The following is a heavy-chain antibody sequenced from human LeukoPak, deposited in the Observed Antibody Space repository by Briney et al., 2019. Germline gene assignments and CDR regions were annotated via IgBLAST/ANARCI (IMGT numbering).Heavy chain of an antibody. V-gene: IGHV3-48*01. D-gene: IGHD3-16*01. CDR3: ARSRGGFRSDAFDI. CDR1: GFTFSSCS. J-gene: IGHJ3*02. CDR2: ISSSSSTI. Sequence: PGGSLRLSCAASGFTFSSCSMNWVRQAPGKGLEWVSYISSSSSTIYYADSVKGRFTISRDNAKNSLYLQMNSLRAEDTAVYYCARSRGGFRSDAFDIWGQGTMVTVSS.